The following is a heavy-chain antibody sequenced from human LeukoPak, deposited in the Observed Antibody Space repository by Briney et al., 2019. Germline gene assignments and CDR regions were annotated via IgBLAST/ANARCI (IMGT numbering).Heavy chain of an antibody. CDR3: AKALGYSYGTDY. J-gene: IGHJ4*02. CDR1: GFTFSNYG. Sequence: GGSLRLSCAASGFTFSNYGMHWVRQAPGKGLEWVADISYDGSNKYYADSVKGRFTISRDNSKNTLYLQMNSRRVEDTAVYYCAKALGYSYGTDYWGQGTLVTVSS. CDR2: ISYDGSNK. D-gene: IGHD5-18*01. V-gene: IGHV3-30*18.